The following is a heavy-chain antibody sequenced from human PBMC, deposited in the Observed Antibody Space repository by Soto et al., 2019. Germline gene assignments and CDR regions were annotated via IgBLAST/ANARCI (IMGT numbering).Heavy chain of an antibody. Sequence: GGSLRLSCAASGCTFSSYAMSWVRQAPGKGLEWVSAISGSGGSTYYADSVKGRFTISRDNSKNTLYLQMNSLRAEDTAVYYCAKINGRPKSFDYWGQGTLVTVSS. D-gene: IGHD1-1*01. V-gene: IGHV3-23*01. CDR2: ISGSGGST. CDR1: GCTFSSYA. CDR3: AKINGRPKSFDY. J-gene: IGHJ4*02.